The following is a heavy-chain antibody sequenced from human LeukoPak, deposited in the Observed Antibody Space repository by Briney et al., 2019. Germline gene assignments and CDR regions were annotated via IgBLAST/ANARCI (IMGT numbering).Heavy chain of an antibody. D-gene: IGHD3-10*01. CDR2: IYHSGST. Sequence: SGTLPLTCAVSGGSISSSNWWSWVRQPPGKGLEWIGEIYHSGSTNYNPSLKSRVTISVDKSKNQFSLKLSSVTAADTAVYYCARHKPTGSYPLELWGQGTLVTVSS. V-gene: IGHV4-4*02. CDR3: ARHKPTGSYPLEL. J-gene: IGHJ4*02. CDR1: GGSISSSNW.